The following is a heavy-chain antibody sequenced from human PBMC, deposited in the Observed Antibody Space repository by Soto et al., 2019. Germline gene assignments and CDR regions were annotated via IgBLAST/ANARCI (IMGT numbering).Heavy chain of an antibody. D-gene: IGHD1-26*01. Sequence: QAQLVQSGAEVKKPGASVKVSCKASGYTFTGYDINWVRQATGQGLEWMGWMNPNSGNTGYAQNFQGRVTMTRDNSIPTAYMELTSLRDDDSAVYYCAGEKVGTTGIEFWGQGTLVTVSS. CDR2: MNPNSGNT. CDR3: AGEKVGTTGIEF. J-gene: IGHJ4*02. V-gene: IGHV1-8*01. CDR1: GYTFTGYD.